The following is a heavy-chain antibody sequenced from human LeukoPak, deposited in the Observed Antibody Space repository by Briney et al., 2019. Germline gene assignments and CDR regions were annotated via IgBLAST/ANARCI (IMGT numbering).Heavy chain of an antibody. J-gene: IGHJ4*02. V-gene: IGHV4-59*11. CDR2: IYYNGST. CDR3: ASSPQRWLQLKREYYFDY. Sequence: SETLSLTCTVSGGSISSHYWSWIRQPPGKGLEWIGYIYYNGSTNYNPSLKSRVTISVDTSKNQFSLKLSSVTAADTAVYYCASSPQRWLQLKREYYFDYWGQGTLVTVSS. D-gene: IGHD5-24*01. CDR1: GGSISSHY.